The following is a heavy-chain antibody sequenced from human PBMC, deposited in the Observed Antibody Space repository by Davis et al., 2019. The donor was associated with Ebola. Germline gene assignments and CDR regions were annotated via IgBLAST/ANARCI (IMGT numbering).Heavy chain of an antibody. V-gene: IGHV3-30-3*01. D-gene: IGHD3-22*01. CDR2: ISYDGSNK. CDR1: GFTFSSYA. J-gene: IGHJ4*02. CDR3: ARAGWDGSGYYYY. Sequence: PGGSLRLSCAASGFTFSSYAMHWVRQAPGKGLEWVALISYDGSNKDYADSVKGRFTISRDNSKNTLYLQINSLRAEDTAVYYCARAGWDGSGYYYYWGQGTLVTVSS.